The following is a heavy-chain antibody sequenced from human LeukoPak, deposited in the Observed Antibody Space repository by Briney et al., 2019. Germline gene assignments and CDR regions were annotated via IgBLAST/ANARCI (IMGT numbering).Heavy chain of an antibody. D-gene: IGHD1-26*01. CDR3: SVGPNDAFDI. CDR1: GFTFGDYA. J-gene: IGHJ3*02. V-gene: IGHV3-49*04. Sequence: GGSLRLSCTASGFTFGDYAMNWVRQAPGKGLEWVGFIRSKAYGGTTEYAASVKGRFTISRDDSKSIAYLQMNSLKTEDTAVYYCSVGPNDAFDIWGQGTMVTVSS. CDR2: IRSKAYGGTT.